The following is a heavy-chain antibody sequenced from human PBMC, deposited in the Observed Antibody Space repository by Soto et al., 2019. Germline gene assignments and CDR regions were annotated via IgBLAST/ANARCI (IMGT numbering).Heavy chain of an antibody. CDR3: VHLLTGGRFDS. J-gene: IGHJ4*02. D-gene: IGHD3-16*01. V-gene: IGHV2-5*02. Sequence: QITLKESGPSLVKPTETLTLTCTFSGFSLSSSGVGVAWIRQPPGKPLEWLALIYWDDDNYTSPSLKSRLTITKDTSNTQVVLLMTNMDPVDTATYFCVHLLTGGRFDSWGQGTLVTVSS. CDR2: IYWDDDN. CDR1: GFSLSSSGVG.